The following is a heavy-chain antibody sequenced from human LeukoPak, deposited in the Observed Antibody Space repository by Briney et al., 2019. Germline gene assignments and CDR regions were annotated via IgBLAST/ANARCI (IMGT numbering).Heavy chain of an antibody. CDR3: AREGCSSTSCYSY. CDR1: GGSFSGYY. Sequence: PSETPSLTCAVYGGSFSGYYWSWIRQPPGKGLEWIGEINHSGSTNHNPSLKSRVTISVDTSKNQFSLKLSSVTAADTAVYYCAREGCSSTSCYSYWGQGTLVTVSS. J-gene: IGHJ4*02. CDR2: INHSGST. D-gene: IGHD2-2*02. V-gene: IGHV4-34*01.